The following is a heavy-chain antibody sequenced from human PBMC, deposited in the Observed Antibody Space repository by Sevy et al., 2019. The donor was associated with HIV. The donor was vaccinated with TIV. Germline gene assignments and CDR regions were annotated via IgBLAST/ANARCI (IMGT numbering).Heavy chain of an antibody. V-gene: IGHV4-61*01. CDR2: IYYSGST. Sequence: SETLSLTCTVSGGSVSSGSYYWSWIRQPPGKGLEWIGYIYYSGSTNYNPSLKSRLTISVDTSKNQFSLKLSSVTAADTAVYYCARAGGWFGELSTDDYYYYHMDVWGKGTTVTVSS. CDR1: GGSVSSGSYY. J-gene: IGHJ6*03. D-gene: IGHD3-10*01. CDR3: ARAGGWFGELSTDDYYYYHMDV.